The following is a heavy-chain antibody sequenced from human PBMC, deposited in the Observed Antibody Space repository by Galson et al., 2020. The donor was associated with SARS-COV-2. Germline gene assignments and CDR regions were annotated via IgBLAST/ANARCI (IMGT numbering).Heavy chain of an antibody. CDR1: GGTFSSYA. V-gene: IGHV1-69*13. Sequence: SVKVSCKASGGTFSSYAISWVRQAPGQGLEWMGGIIPIFGTANYAQKFQGRVTITADESTSTAYMELSSLRSEDTAVYYCARDLGGSYTDACDIWGQGTMVTVSS. J-gene: IGHJ3*02. CDR2: IIPIFGTA. D-gene: IGHD1-26*01. CDR3: ARDLGGSYTDACDI.